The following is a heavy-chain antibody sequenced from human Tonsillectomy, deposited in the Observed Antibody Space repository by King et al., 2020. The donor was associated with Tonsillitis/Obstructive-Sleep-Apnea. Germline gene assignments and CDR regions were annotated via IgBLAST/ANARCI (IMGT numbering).Heavy chain of an antibody. D-gene: IGHD2-2*01. CDR1: GFTFSSYS. J-gene: IGHJ4*02. Sequence: QLVQSGGGLVQPGGSLRLSCAASGFTFSSYSMNCVRQAPGKGLEWGSYISSSSSTIYYADSVKGRITISRDTAKNSLYLQMNSLRDEDTAVYYCARDFYCSSISCPVGYWGQGTLVTVSS. CDR2: ISSSSSTI. CDR3: ARDFYCSSISCPVGY. V-gene: IGHV3-48*02.